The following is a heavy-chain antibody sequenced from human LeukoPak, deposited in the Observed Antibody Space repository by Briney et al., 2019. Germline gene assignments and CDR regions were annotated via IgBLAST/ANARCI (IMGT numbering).Heavy chain of an antibody. J-gene: IGHJ4*02. CDR3: ARGVAPDY. Sequence: SETLSLTCTVSGGPISSYYWSWIRQPPGKGLEWIGYIYYSGSTNYNPSLKGRVTISVDTSKNQFSLKLSSVTAADTAVYYCARGVAPDYWGQGTLVTVSS. CDR2: IYYSGST. D-gene: IGHD2-15*01. V-gene: IGHV4-59*01. CDR1: GGPISSYY.